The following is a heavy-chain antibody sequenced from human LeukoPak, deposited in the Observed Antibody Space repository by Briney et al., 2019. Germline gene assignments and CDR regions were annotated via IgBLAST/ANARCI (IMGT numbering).Heavy chain of an antibody. CDR3: ARLYGSGSYRGFDY. D-gene: IGHD3-10*01. Sequence: GESLRLSCAASGFTFSSYSMNWVRQAPGKGLEWVSSISSSSSYIYYADSVKGRFAISRDNAKNSLYLQMNSLRAEDTAVYYCARLYGSGSYRGFDYWGQGTLVTVSS. J-gene: IGHJ4*02. CDR2: ISSSSSYI. V-gene: IGHV3-21*01. CDR1: GFTFSSYS.